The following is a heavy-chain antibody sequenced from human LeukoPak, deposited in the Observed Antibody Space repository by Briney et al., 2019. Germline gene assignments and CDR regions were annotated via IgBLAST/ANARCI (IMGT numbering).Heavy chain of an antibody. CDR2: VSPTEYTI. J-gene: IGHJ4*02. CDR1: TFFFSNYE. CDR3: ARVGYHGSGSFDY. D-gene: IGHD3-10*01. V-gene: IGHV3-48*03. Sequence: PGGSLRLSCAASTFFFSNYEMNWVRQAPAQGLEWVSCVSPTEYTIYYADSVKVRFTISRDSAKNSLYLQMSSLRAEDTAVYYCARVGYHGSGSFDYWGQGTLVIVSS.